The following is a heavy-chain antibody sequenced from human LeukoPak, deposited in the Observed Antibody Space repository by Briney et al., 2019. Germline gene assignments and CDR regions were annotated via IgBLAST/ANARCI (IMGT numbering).Heavy chain of an antibody. Sequence: GASVKVSCKASGYTFSEHYMHWVRQAPRQGLEWMGRINPNSGGTKYAQKFQGRVTMTSDTSASTVYMELSSLRSDDTAVYYCARENEVITLIVVATFDSWGQGTLVTVSS. CDR2: INPNSGGT. J-gene: IGHJ4*02. CDR1: GYTFSEHY. CDR3: ARENEVITLIVVATFDS. D-gene: IGHD3-22*01. V-gene: IGHV1-2*06.